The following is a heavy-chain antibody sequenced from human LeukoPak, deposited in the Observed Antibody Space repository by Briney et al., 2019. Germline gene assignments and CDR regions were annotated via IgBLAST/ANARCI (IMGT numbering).Heavy chain of an antibody. CDR1: GFDFYQYS. Sequence: GGSLRLSCVASGFDFYQYSLHWVRQAPGKGLEWVSLIDPHGRDKYYVDSVKGRFTVSRDNIKDSLYLQMNSLNTEDSGFYYCAKEGGHLDFLDVWGKGTTVTVSS. V-gene: IGHV3-43*01. CDR2: IDPHGRDK. J-gene: IGHJ6*04. D-gene: IGHD3-3*01. CDR3: AKEGGHLDFLDV.